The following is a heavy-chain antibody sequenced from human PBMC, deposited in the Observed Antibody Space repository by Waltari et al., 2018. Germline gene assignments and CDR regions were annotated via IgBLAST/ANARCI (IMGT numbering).Heavy chain of an antibody. J-gene: IGHJ4*02. CDR3: ARVEGSSGWYYLRY. CDR1: EGTFSSYA. V-gene: IGHV1-69*08. D-gene: IGHD6-19*01. CDR2: IIPICGTA. Sequence: QVQLVQSGAEVKKPGSSVKVSCKASEGTFSSYAISWVRQAPGQGLEWMGRIIPICGTANYAQKLQGRVTITADKSTSTAYMELSSRRSEDTAVYYCARVEGSSGWYYLRYWGQGTLVTVSS.